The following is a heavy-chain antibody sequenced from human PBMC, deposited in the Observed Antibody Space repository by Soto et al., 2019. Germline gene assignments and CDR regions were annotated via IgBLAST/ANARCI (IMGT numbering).Heavy chain of an antibody. CDR2: INSDGSST. CDR1: GFTFSSYW. CDR3: ARDVYRSSSSSPEDV. J-gene: IGHJ6*02. D-gene: IGHD6-6*01. V-gene: IGHV3-74*01. Sequence: GGSLRLSCAASGFTFSSYWMHWVRQAPGKGLVWVSRINSDGSSTSYADSVKGRFTISRDNAKNTLYLQMNSLRDEDTAVYYCARDVYRSSSSSPEDVWGQGTTVTVSS.